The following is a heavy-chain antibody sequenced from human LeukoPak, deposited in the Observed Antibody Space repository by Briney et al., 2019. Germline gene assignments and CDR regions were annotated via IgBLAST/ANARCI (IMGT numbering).Heavy chain of an antibody. V-gene: IGHV4-34*01. J-gene: IGHJ2*01. CDR3: ARGTWYFDL. CDR1: GGSFSGYY. CDR2: INHSGST. Sequence: SETLSLTCAVYGGSFSGYYWSWIRQPPGKGLEWIGEINHSGSTNYNPSLKSRVTISVDTSKNQFSLKLSSVTAADTAVYYCARGTWYFDLWGRGTLSLSPQ.